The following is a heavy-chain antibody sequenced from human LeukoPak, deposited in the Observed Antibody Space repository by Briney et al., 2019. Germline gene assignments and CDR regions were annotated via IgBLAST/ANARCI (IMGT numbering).Heavy chain of an antibody. V-gene: IGHV4-39*01. CDR2: VYYSGNT. D-gene: IGHD6-19*01. J-gene: IGHJ4*02. CDR3: ARLLTNSGCFDY. CDR1: GVSISSSSYY. Sequence: SETLSLTCTVSGVSISSSSYYWGWIRQPPGKGLEWIGTVYYSGNTYYNPSLMSRVTISVDTSKNQFSLRLSSVTAADTAVYYCARLLTNSGCFDYWGQGTLVIVSS.